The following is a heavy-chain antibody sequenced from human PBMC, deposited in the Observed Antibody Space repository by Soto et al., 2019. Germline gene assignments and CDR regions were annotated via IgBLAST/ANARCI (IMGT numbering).Heavy chain of an antibody. CDR3: ASPGDYGFYYYYYMDV. CDR1: GCTFTSYA. J-gene: IGHJ6*03. D-gene: IGHD4-17*01. V-gene: IGHV1-3*01. Sequence: ASVKVSCKASGCTFTSYAMHWVRQAPGQRLEWMGWINAGNGNTKYSQKFQGRVTITRDTSASTAYMELSSLRSEDTAVYYCASPGDYGFYYYYYMDVWGKGTTVTVSS. CDR2: INAGNGNT.